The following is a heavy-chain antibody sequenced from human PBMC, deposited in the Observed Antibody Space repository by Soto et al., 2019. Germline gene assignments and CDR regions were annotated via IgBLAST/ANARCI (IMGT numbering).Heavy chain of an antibody. CDR1: GFAFSSEW. V-gene: IGHV3-74*01. CDR2: IDPYDTGI. D-gene: IGHD2-15*01. J-gene: IGHJ4*02. Sequence: GGSLRLSCAASGFAFSSEWMHWVRQAPGKGLVWVSRIDPYDTGITYADSVKGRFTISRDNAKNTLYLQMNSLRAEDTAVYYCTSDTFGARDSWGQGTLVTVSS. CDR3: TSDTFGARDS.